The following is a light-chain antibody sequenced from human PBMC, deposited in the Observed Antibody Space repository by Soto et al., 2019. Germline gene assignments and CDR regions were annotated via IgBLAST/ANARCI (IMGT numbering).Light chain of an antibody. CDR3: SSYTSSSTRV. CDR1: SSDVGGYNY. Sequence: QSALTQPASVSGSPGQSITISCTGTSSDVGGYNYVSWYQQHPGKAPKLMIYDVSNRPSGVSNRFSGSKSGNTASLTISGLQAEDEAEYYCSSYTSSSTRVFGGGTPLTVL. CDR2: DVS. J-gene: IGLJ3*02. V-gene: IGLV2-14*01.